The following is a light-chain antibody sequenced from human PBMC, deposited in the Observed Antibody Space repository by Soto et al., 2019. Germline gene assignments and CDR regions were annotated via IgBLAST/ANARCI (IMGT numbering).Light chain of an antibody. V-gene: IGKV3-11*01. CDR3: QQRSNWRT. CDR2: DAS. Sequence: EIVLAQSPATLSSFPGDRVTLSCRASQAVNTRLAWYQQKPGQAPRLLIYDASNRATGIPARFSGSGSGTDFTLTISSLEPEDFAVYYCQQRSNWRTFGGGTKVDIK. J-gene: IGKJ4*01. CDR1: QAVNTR.